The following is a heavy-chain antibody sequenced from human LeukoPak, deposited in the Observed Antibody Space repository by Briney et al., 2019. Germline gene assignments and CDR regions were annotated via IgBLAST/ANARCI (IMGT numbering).Heavy chain of an antibody. CDR3: ARRHGSGSDYRGVDY. V-gene: IGHV1-2*02. CDR1: GYTFTGHN. Sequence: ASVKVSCKASGYTFTGHNLHWVRQAPGQGLEWMGWINPNSGDTNYAQKFQGRVTMTRDTSISTAYMELSTLRSGDTAVFYCARRHGSGSDYRGVDYWGQGTLVTVSS. J-gene: IGHJ4*02. CDR2: INPNSGDT. D-gene: IGHD3-10*01.